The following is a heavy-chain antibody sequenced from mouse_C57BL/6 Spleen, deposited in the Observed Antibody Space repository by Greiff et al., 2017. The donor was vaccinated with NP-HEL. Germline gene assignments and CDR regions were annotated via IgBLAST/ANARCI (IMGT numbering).Heavy chain of an antibody. J-gene: IGHJ1*03. V-gene: IGHV5-4*01. Sequence: EVKLMESGGGLVKPGGSLKLSCAASGFTFSSSAMSWVRQTPEKRLEWVATISDGGSYTYYPDNVKGRFTISRDNAKNNLYLQMSHLKSEDTAMYYCARDQRFPTGYFDVWGTGTTVTVSS. CDR1: GFTFSSSA. CDR3: ARDQRFPTGYFDV. CDR2: ISDGGSYT.